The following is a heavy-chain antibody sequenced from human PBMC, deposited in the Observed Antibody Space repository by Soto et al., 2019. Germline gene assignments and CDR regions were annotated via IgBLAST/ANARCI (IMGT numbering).Heavy chain of an antibody. J-gene: IGHJ4*02. CDR3: AREPNESYYFDY. CDR1: GYTFTNYY. Sequence: QVHLVQSGAEVKKPGASVKVSCKASGYTFTNYYIHWVRQAPGQGLEWLGIIRPSGGRTEYAQRFQGRVTMTRDTSPSTVYMELTSLTSEDTAVYYCAREPNESYYFDYWGQGTLVTVSS. V-gene: IGHV1-46*01. D-gene: IGHD5-18*01. CDR2: IRPSGGRT.